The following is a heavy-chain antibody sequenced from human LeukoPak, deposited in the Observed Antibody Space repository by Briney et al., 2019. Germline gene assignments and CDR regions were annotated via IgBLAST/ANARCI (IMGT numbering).Heavy chain of an antibody. CDR2: IKQDGSEK. CDR1: GFTFSSYW. V-gene: IGHV3-7*03. D-gene: IGHD5-12*01. Sequence: GGSLRLSCAASGFTFSSYWMSWVRQAPGKGLEWVANIKQDGSEKYYVDSVKGRFTISRDNSKNTLFLQMNSLRAEDTAVYYCAKEPRENSGYYVSGWFDPWGQGTLVTVSS. J-gene: IGHJ5*02. CDR3: AKEPRENSGYYVSGWFDP.